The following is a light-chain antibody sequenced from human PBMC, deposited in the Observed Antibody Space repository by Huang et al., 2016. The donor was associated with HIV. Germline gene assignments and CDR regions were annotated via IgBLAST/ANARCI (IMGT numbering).Light chain of an antibody. CDR1: QSISSH. J-gene: IGKJ3*01. CDR3: HQSFNTPFT. V-gene: IGKV1-39*01. CDR2: AAS. Sequence: DIQMTQSPSSLSASVGDRVTITCRASQSISSHLNCYQQKLGKAPELLISAASSLQSGVPSRFSVSGSGTDFALTISSLQPEDFATYYCHQSFNTPFTFGPGTKVDIK.